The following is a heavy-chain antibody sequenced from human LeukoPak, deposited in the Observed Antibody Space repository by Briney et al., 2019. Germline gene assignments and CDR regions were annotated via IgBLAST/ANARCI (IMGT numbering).Heavy chain of an antibody. Sequence: SVKLSCRASGFTFTSSAVQWVRQARGQRLEWIGWIVVGSGNTNYAQKFQERVTITRDMSTSTAYMELSSLRSEDTAVYYCAARSSYSSGWNFDYWGQGTLVTVSS. D-gene: IGHD6-19*01. J-gene: IGHJ4*02. CDR3: AARSSYSSGWNFDY. CDR1: GFTFTSSA. V-gene: IGHV1-58*01. CDR2: IVVGSGNT.